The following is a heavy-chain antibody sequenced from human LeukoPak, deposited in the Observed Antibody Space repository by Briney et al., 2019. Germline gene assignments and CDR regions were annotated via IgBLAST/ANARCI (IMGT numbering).Heavy chain of an antibody. CDR1: GGSISSGDYY. CDR3: ARNDYGNASLDY. V-gene: IGHV4-30-4*08. CDR2: IYYSGST. D-gene: IGHD4-17*01. J-gene: IGHJ4*02. Sequence: SETLSLTCTVSGGSISSGDYYWSWIRQPPGKGLEWIGYIYYSGSTYYNPSLKSRVTISVDTSKNQFSLKLSSVTAADTAVYYCARNDYGNASLDYWGQGTLVTVSS.